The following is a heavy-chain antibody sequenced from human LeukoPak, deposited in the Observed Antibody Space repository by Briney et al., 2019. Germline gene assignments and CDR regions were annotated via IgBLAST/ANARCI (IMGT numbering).Heavy chain of an antibody. D-gene: IGHD5-18*01. CDR3: ARQERGYSYGYRYFDY. V-gene: IGHV4-34*01. Sequence: SETLSLTCAVYGGSFSGYYWSWIRQPPGKGLEWIGEINHSGSTNYNPSLKSRVTISVDTSKNQFSLKLSSVTAADTAVYYCARQERGYSYGYRYFDYWGQGTLVTVSS. CDR1: GGSFSGYY. J-gene: IGHJ4*02. CDR2: INHSGST.